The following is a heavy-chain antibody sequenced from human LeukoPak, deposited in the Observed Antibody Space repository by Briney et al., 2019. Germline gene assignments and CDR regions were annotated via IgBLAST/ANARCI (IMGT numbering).Heavy chain of an antibody. CDR3: ARVIPAPTV. CDR2: INPYSGET. D-gene: IGHD2-2*02. V-gene: IGHV1-2*02. CDR1: GFTFFTDSY. J-gene: IGHJ6*02. Sequence: ASVRVSCKASGFTFFTDSYVRWVRQAPGQGLEWMGWINPYSGETHYSQKFQGRVTMTRDTSISALYMELRWLTSDDTATYYCARVIPAPTVWGQGTTVTVSS.